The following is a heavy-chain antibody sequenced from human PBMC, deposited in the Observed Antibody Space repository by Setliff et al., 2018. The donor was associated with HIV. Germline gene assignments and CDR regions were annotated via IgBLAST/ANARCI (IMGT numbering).Heavy chain of an antibody. D-gene: IGHD3-3*01. CDR2: IHHTGRT. CDR1: GYSISSDYY. Sequence: PSETLSLTCAVSGYSISSDYYWGWIRQPPGKGLEWIGSIHHTGRTYYNPSLKSRITISLDTSKNQYSLKLTSVTAADTAVYYCARGSRSGTDLAVLWGQGTLVTVSS. CDR3: ARGSRSGTDLAVL. V-gene: IGHV4-38-2*01. J-gene: IGHJ4*02.